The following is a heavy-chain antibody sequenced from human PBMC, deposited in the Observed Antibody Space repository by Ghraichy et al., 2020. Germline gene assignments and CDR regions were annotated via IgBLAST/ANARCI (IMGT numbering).Heavy chain of an antibody. Sequence: GGSLRLSCAASGFTFSSYSMNWVRQAPGKGLEWVSSVSSSSTYLYYADSVKGRFTISRDNAKNSLYLQMNSLRAEDTAVYYCARDRGFDFLLCDYWGQGTLVTVSS. D-gene: IGHD3-9*01. CDR3: ARDRGFDFLLCDY. CDR2: VSSSSTYL. V-gene: IGHV3-21*01. J-gene: IGHJ4*02. CDR1: GFTFSSYS.